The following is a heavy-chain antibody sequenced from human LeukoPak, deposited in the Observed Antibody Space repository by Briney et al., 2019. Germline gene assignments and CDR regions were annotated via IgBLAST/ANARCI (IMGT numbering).Heavy chain of an antibody. Sequence: AGVNVSYMASRYTLTRYYMHGVEPAPPRGVEWVGWINPNSGGTNYAQKFQGRVTMTRDTSISTTYMELSRLRSDDTAVYYCARSGYDYYYYMDVWGKGTTVTVSS. CDR3: ARSGYDYYYYMDV. CDR2: INPNSGGT. V-gene: IGHV1-2*02. D-gene: IGHD5-12*01. J-gene: IGHJ6*03. CDR1: RYTLTRYY.